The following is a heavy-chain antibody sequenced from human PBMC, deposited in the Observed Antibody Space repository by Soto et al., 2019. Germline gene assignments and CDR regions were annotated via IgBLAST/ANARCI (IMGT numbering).Heavy chain of an antibody. CDR3: AKGNDYGDYAVDY. V-gene: IGHV3-9*01. J-gene: IGHJ4*02. Sequence: GGSLRLSCAASGFTFDDYAMHWVRQAPGKGLEWVSGISWNSGSIGYADSVKGRFTISRDNAKNSLYLQMNSLRAEDTALYYCAKGNDYGDYAVDYWGQGTLVTVSS. D-gene: IGHD4-17*01. CDR2: ISWNSGSI. CDR1: GFTFDDYA.